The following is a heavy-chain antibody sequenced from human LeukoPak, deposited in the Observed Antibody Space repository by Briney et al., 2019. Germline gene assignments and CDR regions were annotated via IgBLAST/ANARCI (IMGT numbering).Heavy chain of an antibody. Sequence: PGESLKISCKGSGYSFPSYWIGWVRQMPGKGLEWMGIIYPGDSDTRYSPSFQGQVTISADKSISTAYLQWSSLKASDTAMYYCARILAVTPDLYYFDYWGQGTLVTVSS. CDR2: IYPGDSDT. CDR3: ARILAVTPDLYYFDY. V-gene: IGHV5-51*01. CDR1: GYSFPSYW. J-gene: IGHJ4*02. D-gene: IGHD3-3*02.